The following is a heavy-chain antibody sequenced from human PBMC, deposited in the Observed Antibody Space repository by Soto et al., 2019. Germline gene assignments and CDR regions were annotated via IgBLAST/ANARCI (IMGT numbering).Heavy chain of an antibody. CDR3: ARGRLVVVPDGTPSYSYGMDV. CDR1: GGSSNTYA. Sequence: QVQLVQSGSEVKKPGSSVRVSCKASGGSSNTYAVSWVRQAPGQGLEWMGGIIPMFGTTNYAEKFQGRVTITADESTSTANMELNNLRFDDTALYYCARGRLVVVPDGTPSYSYGMDVWGQGTTVTVSS. CDR2: IIPMFGTT. J-gene: IGHJ6*02. D-gene: IGHD6-13*01. V-gene: IGHV1-69*01.